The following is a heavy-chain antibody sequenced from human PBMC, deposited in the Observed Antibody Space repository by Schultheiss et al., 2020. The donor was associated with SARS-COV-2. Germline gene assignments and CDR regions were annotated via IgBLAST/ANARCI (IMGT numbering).Heavy chain of an antibody. V-gene: IGHV3-30*04. CDR1: GFTFSIYA. D-gene: IGHD3-22*01. CDR2: ISYDGSDK. Sequence: GGSLRLSCAASGFTFSIYAMHWVRQAPGKGLEWVALISYDGSDKYYADSVKGRFTISRDNSKNTLYLQMNSLRAEDTAVYYCARVIDSSGPPFVYWGQGTLVTVSS. J-gene: IGHJ4*02. CDR3: ARVIDSSGPPFVY.